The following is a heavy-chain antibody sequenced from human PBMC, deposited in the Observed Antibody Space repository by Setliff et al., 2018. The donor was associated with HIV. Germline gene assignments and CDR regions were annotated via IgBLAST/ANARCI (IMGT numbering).Heavy chain of an antibody. V-gene: IGHV4-59*01. CDR1: GGSISSYY. D-gene: IGHD6-13*01. CDR3: ATGYSSSWDRGRDAFDI. J-gene: IGHJ3*02. CDR2: IYYSGST. Sequence: TSETLSLTCTVSGGSISSYYWSWIRQPPGKGLEWIGYIYYSGSTNYNPSLKSRVTISVDTSKNQFSLKLSSVTAADTAVYYCATGYSSSWDRGRDAFDIWGQGTMVTVSS.